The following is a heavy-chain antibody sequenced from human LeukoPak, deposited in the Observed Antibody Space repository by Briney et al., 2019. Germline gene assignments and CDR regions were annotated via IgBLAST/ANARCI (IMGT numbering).Heavy chain of an antibody. J-gene: IGHJ4*02. D-gene: IGHD2-2*01. CDR3: ARVFHSGPLGYCSSTSCYDLGDY. CDR2: INPNSGGT. CDR1: GGTFSSYA. V-gene: IGHV1-2*02. Sequence: ASVKVSCKASGGTFSSYAISWVRQAPGQGLEWMGWINPNSGGTNYAQKFQGRVTMTRDTSISTAYMELSRLRSDDTAVYYCARVFHSGPLGYCSSTSCYDLGDYWGQGTLVTVSS.